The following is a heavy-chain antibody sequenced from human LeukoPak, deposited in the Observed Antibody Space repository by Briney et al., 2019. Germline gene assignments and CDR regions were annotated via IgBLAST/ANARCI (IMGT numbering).Heavy chain of an antibody. J-gene: IGHJ4*02. CDR2: INHSGST. CDR3: ARGRRYYCDSSGYFF. D-gene: IGHD3-22*01. V-gene: IGHV4-34*01. CDR1: GGSFSGYY. Sequence: SETLSLTCAVYGGSFSGYYWSWIRQPPGKGLEWIGEINHSGSTNYNPSLKSRVTISVDTSKNQFSLKLSSVTAADTAVYYCARGRRYYCDSSGYFFWGQGTLVTVS.